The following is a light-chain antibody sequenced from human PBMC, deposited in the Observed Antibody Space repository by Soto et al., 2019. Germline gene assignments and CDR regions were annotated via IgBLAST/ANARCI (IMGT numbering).Light chain of an antibody. CDR3: QHSYTAPPFT. CDR1: QNINIY. Sequence: DIQMTQSPSSLSASVGDSVTITCRASQNINIYLNWYQQKPGKAPNLLIYGASTLHSGVPSRFRGSGSGTDFSLIINSLQPEDFATYFCQHSYTAPPFTLGQGTRLEI. J-gene: IGKJ2*01. V-gene: IGKV1-39*01. CDR2: GAS.